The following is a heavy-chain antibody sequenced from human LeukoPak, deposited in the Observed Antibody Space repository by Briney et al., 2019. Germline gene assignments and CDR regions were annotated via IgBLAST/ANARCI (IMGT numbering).Heavy chain of an antibody. Sequence: PSETLSLTCTVSGGSISSSSYFWGWIRQPPGKGLEWIGSIYYSGSTFYNPSLKSRVTISVDTSNNQFSLKLTSVTAADTAVYYCARQLGHGMDVWGQGTTVTVSS. J-gene: IGHJ6*02. CDR3: ARQLGHGMDV. CDR2: IYYSGST. D-gene: IGHD3-16*01. V-gene: IGHV4-39*01. CDR1: GGSISSSSYF.